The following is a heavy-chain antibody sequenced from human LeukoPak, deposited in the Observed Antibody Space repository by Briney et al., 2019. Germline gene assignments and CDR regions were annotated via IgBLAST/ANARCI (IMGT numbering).Heavy chain of an antibody. CDR1: GGSISSSSYY. CDR3: AKEVHAPRGNGYYYYMDV. J-gene: IGHJ6*03. V-gene: IGHV4-39*07. Sequence: PSETLSLTCTVSGGSISSSSYYWGWIRQSPGKGLEWIGTIYYSGSTYYNPSLKSRVTISVDTSKNQFSLKLRSVIAADTAVYYCAKEVHAPRGNGYYYYMDVWGKGTTVTISS. D-gene: IGHD1-1*01. CDR2: IYYSGST.